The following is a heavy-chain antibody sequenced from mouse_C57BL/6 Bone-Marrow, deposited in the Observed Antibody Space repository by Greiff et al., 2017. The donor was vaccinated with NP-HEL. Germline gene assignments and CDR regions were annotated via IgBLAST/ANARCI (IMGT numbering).Heavy chain of an antibody. J-gene: IGHJ3*01. D-gene: IGHD3-2*02. Sequence: QVQLQQSGPELVKPGASVKISCKASGYAFSSSWMNWVKQRPGTGLEWIGRIYPGDGDTNYNGKFKGKATLTADKSSSTAYMQLSSLTSEDSAVYFCARERGTAQVFAYWGQGTLVTVSA. CDR1: GYAFSSSW. V-gene: IGHV1-82*01. CDR3: ARERGTAQVFAY. CDR2: IYPGDGDT.